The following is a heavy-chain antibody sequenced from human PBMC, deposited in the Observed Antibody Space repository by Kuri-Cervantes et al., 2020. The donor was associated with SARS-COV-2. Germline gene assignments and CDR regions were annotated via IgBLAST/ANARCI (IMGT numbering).Heavy chain of an antibody. CDR1: GYTFTSYY. D-gene: IGHD4-17*01. J-gene: IGHJ4*02. Sequence: ASVKVSCKASGYTFTSYYMHWVRQAPGQGLEWMGIINPSGGSTSNAQQFQDRVTMTRDTSTSTVYMELSSLRSEDTAVYYCARDPTVTTLEFWGQGTLVTVSS. CDR3: ARDPTVTTLEF. CDR2: INPSGGST. V-gene: IGHV1-46*01.